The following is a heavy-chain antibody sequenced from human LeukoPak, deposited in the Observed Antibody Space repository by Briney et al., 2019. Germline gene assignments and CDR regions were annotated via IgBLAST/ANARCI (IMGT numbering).Heavy chain of an antibody. CDR2: ISWNSDSI. J-gene: IGHJ4*02. V-gene: IGHV3-9*01. D-gene: IGHD3-22*01. CDR1: GFTFGDYA. Sequence: GGSLRLSCAASGFTFGDYAMHWVRQAPGKGLEWVSGISWNSDSIGYADSVKGRFTISRDNAKNSLYLQMNSLKTEDTAVYYCTRDPVVSGYYYVFRGYFDYWGQGTLVTVSS. CDR3: TRDPVVSGYYYVFRGYFDY.